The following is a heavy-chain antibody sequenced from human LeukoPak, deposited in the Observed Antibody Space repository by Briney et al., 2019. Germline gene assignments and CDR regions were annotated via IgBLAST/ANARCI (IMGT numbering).Heavy chain of an antibody. V-gene: IGHV1-18*01. CDR3: ARSWDSSWYSRCYYYYMDV. CDR1: GYTFTSYG. CDR2: ISAYNGNT. J-gene: IGHJ6*03. Sequence: ASVKVSCKASGYTFTSYGISWVRQAPGQGLEWMGWISAYNGNTNYAQKLQGRVTMTTDTSTSTAYMELRSLRSDDTAVYYCARSWDSSWYSRCYYYYMDVWGKGTTVTVSS. D-gene: IGHD6-13*01.